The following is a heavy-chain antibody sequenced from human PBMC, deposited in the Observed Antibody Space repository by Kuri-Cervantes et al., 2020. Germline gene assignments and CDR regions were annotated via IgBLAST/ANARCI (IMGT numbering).Heavy chain of an antibody. V-gene: IGHV4-34*01. CDR2: INHSGST. CDR1: GGSFSGYY. Sequence: GSLRLSCAVYGGSFSGYYWSWIRQPPGKGLEWIGEINHSGSTNYNPSLKSRVTISVDTSKNQFSLKLSSVTAADTAVYYCARQYEYQLLWPYNWFDPWGQGTLVTVSS. CDR3: ARQYEYQLLWPYNWFDP. J-gene: IGHJ5*02. D-gene: IGHD2-2*01.